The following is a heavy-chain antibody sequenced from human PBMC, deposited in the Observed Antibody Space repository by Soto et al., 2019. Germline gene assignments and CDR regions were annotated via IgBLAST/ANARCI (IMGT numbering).Heavy chain of an antibody. J-gene: IGHJ4*02. CDR2: ISGSGGST. CDR3: AKVIVVIAAAGDYFDP. Sequence: LRLSCAASGFTFNNYAMTWVRQAPGKGLEWVSVISGSGGSTHYADSVQGRFSISRDNSKNTVYLQMNSLGVEDTALYYCAKVIVVIAAAGDYFDPWGQGTLVTVSS. V-gene: IGHV3-23*01. D-gene: IGHD2-15*01. CDR1: GFTFNNYA.